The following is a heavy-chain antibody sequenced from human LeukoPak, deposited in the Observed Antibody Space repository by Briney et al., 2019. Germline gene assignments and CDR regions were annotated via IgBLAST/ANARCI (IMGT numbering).Heavy chain of an antibody. Sequence: GASVNVSCKASGYTFTSYYMHWVRQAPGQGLAWMGIINPSGGSTSYAQKFQGRVTMTRDTSTSTVYMELSSLRSEDTAVYYCARDSSLATITYAFDIWGQGTMVTVSS. V-gene: IGHV1-46*01. D-gene: IGHD5-12*01. CDR1: GYTFTSYY. J-gene: IGHJ3*02. CDR3: ARDSSLATITYAFDI. CDR2: INPSGGST.